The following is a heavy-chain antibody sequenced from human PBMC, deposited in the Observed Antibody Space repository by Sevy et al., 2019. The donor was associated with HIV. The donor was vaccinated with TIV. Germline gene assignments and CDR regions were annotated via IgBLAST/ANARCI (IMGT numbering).Heavy chain of an antibody. CDR1: GYSFTSYW. V-gene: IGHV5-10-1*01. CDR3: ARQPKNLYYYYYYMDV. J-gene: IGHJ6*03. CDR2: IDPSDSYT. Sequence: GESPKISCKGSGYSFTSYWISWVRQMPGKGLEWMGRIDPSDSYTNYSPSFQGHVTISADKSISTAYLQWSSLKASDTAMYYCARQPKNLYYYYYYMDVWGKGTTVTVSS.